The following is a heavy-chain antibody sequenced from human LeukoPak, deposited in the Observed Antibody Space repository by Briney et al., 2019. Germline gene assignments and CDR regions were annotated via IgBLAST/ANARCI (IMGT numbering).Heavy chain of an antibody. D-gene: IGHD6-19*01. V-gene: IGHV3-53*04. CDR2: IYSGGST. Sequence: GGSLRLFCAPSGFTVSSKYMSWVRQAPGKGLEWVSVIYSGGSTYYADSVKGRFTISRHNSKNTLYLQMNSLRAEDTAVYYCARAPEWLIFDHSGQGALVTVSS. J-gene: IGHJ4*02. CDR1: GFTVSSKY. CDR3: ARAPEWLIFDH.